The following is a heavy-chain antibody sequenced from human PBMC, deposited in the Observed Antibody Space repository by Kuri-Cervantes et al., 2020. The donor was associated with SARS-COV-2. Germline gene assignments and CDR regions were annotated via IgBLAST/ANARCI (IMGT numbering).Heavy chain of an antibody. V-gene: IGHV3-30*04. CDR3: ATLFDSSGFMFDY. D-gene: IGHD3-22*01. Sequence: GGSLRLSCAASGFTFSSYAMSWVRQAPGKGLEWVAVISYDGSNTYYADSVKGRFTISRDNSKNTLYLQMNSLRAEDTAVYYCATLFDSSGFMFDYWGQGTLVTVSS. CDR1: GFTFSSYA. J-gene: IGHJ4*02. CDR2: ISYDGSNT.